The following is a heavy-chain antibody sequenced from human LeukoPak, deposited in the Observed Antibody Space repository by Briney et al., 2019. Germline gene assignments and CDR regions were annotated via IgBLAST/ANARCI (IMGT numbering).Heavy chain of an antibody. V-gene: IGHV1-18*01. CDR2: ISAYNGDT. D-gene: IGHD2-2*01. CDR1: GYMFINYG. CDR3: ARAKTVVPAAL. Sequence: ASVKVSCKASGYMFINYGISWVRQAPGQGLEWMGWISAYNGDTKYVQKFEGRVTMTTDTSTSTAYMELRSLRSDDTAVYYCARAKTVVPAALWGQGTLVTVSS. J-gene: IGHJ4*02.